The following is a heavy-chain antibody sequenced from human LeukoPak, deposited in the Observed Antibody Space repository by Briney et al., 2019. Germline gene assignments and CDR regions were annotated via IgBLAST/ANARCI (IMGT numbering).Heavy chain of an antibody. V-gene: IGHV3-23*01. CDR1: GFTFSDYT. CDR2: ISGSGGST. Sequence: PGGSLKLSCAASGFTFSDYTMSWVRQAPGKGLEWVSAISGSGGSTYYADSVKGRFTISRDNSKNTLYLQMNILRAEDTAVYYCAKDLYYDSAVYYYYYYMDVWGKGTTVTISS. CDR3: AKDLYYDSAVYYYYYYMDV. D-gene: IGHD3-22*01. J-gene: IGHJ6*03.